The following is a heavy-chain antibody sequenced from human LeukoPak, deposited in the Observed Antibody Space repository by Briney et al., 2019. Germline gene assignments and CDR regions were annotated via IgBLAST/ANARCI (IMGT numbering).Heavy chain of an antibody. CDR1: GGSISSGGYY. V-gene: IGHV4-31*03. CDR2: IYYSGST. Sequence: SETLSLTCTVSGGSISSGGYYWSWIRQHPGKGLEWIGYIYYSGSTYYNPSLKSRVTISVDTSKNQFSLKLSSVTAADTAVYYCARGTILTYGASEIYFDYWGQGTLVTVSS. J-gene: IGHJ4*02. CDR3: ARGTILTYGASEIYFDY. D-gene: IGHD4-17*01.